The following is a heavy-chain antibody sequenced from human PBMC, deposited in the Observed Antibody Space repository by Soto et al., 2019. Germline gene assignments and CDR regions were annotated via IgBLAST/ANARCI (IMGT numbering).Heavy chain of an antibody. V-gene: IGHV3-9*01. CDR2: INWNSGSI. Sequence: EVQLVESGGGLVQPGRSLRLSCAASGFTFDDYAMHWVRQVPGKGLEWVSGINWNSGSIGYGDSVKGRFAISRDNAKNSLHLQMNSLSAEDTPFYYCVKDVSINWYSGHFRHWGQGTLVTVSS. D-gene: IGHD6-13*01. CDR1: GFTFDDYA. CDR3: VKDVSINWYSGHFRH. J-gene: IGHJ1*01.